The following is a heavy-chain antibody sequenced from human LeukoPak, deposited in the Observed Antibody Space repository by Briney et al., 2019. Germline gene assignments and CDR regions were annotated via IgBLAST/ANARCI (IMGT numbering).Heavy chain of an antibody. CDR1: GFTFSSYG. J-gene: IGHJ4*02. V-gene: IGHV3-30*02. CDR2: IRYDGSNK. D-gene: IGHD4-17*01. CDR3: ATGGDYGDYVGGFDY. Sequence: GGSLSLSCAASGFTFSSYGMHWVRQAPGKGLEWVTFIRYDGSNKHYADSVKGRFTISRDNSKNTLYLQMNSLRAEDTAVYYCATGGDYGDYVGGFDYWGQGTMVTVSS.